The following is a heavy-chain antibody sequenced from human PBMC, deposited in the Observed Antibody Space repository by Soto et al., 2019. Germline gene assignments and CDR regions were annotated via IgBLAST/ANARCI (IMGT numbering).Heavy chain of an antibody. CDR3: ASVRRGGSIDY. D-gene: IGHD3-10*01. V-gene: IGHV1-18*01. Sequence: ASVKVSCKAPGYTFTSYGISWVRQAPGQGLEWMGWISAYNGNTNYAQKLQGRVTMTTDTSTSTAYMELRSLRSDDTAVYYCASVRRGGSIDYWGQGTLVTVSS. CDR1: GYTFTSYG. CDR2: ISAYNGNT. J-gene: IGHJ4*02.